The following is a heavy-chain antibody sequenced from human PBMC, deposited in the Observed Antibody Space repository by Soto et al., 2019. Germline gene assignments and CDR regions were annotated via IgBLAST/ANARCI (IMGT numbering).Heavy chain of an antibody. D-gene: IGHD3-3*01. CDR3: ARESGRSLEWPHFYGLDL. J-gene: IGHJ6*02. V-gene: IGHV1-3*01. CDR2: SNVGIGNT. CDR1: GYSFSSYG. Sequence: QVHLVQSGAEVKKPGASVRVSCRGSGYSFSSYGIHWVRQAPGQGLEWVARSNVGIGNTKFSEKFQGRVTVTRDTSASTDYMFLTNLRSEDTAVYYCARESGRSLEWPHFYGLDLWGQGTTVTVSS.